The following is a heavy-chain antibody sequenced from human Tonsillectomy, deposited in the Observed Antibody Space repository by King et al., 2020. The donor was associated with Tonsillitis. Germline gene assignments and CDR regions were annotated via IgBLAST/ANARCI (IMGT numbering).Heavy chain of an antibody. D-gene: IGHD6-6*01. CDR3: ARAISSSFTYGMDV. Sequence: LQLQESGSGLVKPSQTLSLTCAVSGGSISSSSYSWSWIRQPPGKGLEWIGYIYHNGSTYYNPSLKSRVTISVDRSKNQFSLKLSSVTAADTAIYYCARAISSSFTYGMDVWGQGTTVTVS. V-gene: IGHV4-30-2*01. J-gene: IGHJ6*02. CDR1: GGSISSSSYS. CDR2: IYHNGST.